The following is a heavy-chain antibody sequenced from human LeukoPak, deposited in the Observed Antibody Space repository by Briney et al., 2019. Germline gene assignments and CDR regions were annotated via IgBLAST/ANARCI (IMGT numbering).Heavy chain of an antibody. CDR2: LWYDGSNK. J-gene: IGHJ4*02. V-gene: IGHV3-33*01. CDR3: ATEMSIVGATWGDPYFDY. Sequence: GGSLRLSCAASGFTFSSYGMHWVRHAPGKALEWVAVLWYDGSNKYYADSVKGRFTISRDNSKNTLYVQMNSLRAEDTAVYYCATEMSIVGATWGDPYFDYWGRGTLVTVSS. CDR1: GFTFSSYG. D-gene: IGHD1-26*01.